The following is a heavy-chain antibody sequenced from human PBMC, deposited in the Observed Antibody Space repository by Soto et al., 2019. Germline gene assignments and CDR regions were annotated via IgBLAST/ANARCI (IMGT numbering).Heavy chain of an antibody. J-gene: IGHJ4*02. D-gene: IGHD2-2*01. V-gene: IGHV4-4*02. CDR3: ARDWGSTSRNALDY. CDR2: IYHSGST. Sequence: LSLTCAVSSGSISSSNWWSWVRQPPGKGLEWIGEIYHSGSTNYNPSLKSRVTISVDKSKNQFSLKLSSVTAADTAVYYCARDWGSTSRNALDYWGQGTLVTVSS. CDR1: SGSISSSNW.